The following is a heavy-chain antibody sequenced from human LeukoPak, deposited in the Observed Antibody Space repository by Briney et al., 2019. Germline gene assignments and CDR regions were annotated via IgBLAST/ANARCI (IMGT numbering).Heavy chain of an antibody. V-gene: IGHV3-21*01. CDR1: GFTFSSYS. CDR2: ISSSSSYI. Sequence: GGSLRLSCAASGFTFSSYSMNWVRQAPGKGLEWVSSISSSSSYIYYADSVKGRFTISRDNAKNSLYLQMNSLRAEDTAVYYCAAKPDYGGNSGYFDYWGQGTLVTVSS. CDR3: AAKPDYGGNSGYFDY. D-gene: IGHD4-23*01. J-gene: IGHJ4*02.